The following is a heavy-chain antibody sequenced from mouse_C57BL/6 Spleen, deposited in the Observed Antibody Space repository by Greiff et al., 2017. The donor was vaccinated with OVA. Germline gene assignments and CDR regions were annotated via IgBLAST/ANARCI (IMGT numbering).Heavy chain of an antibody. J-gene: IGHJ2*01. CDR3: ARTTTVVATDYFDY. Sequence: QVQLQQPGAELVKPGASVKMSCKASGYTFTSYWITWVKQRPGQGLEWIGDIYPGSGSTKYNEKFKSKATLTVDTSSSTAYMQLSSLTSEDSAVYYCARTTTVVATDYFDYWGQGTTLTVSS. V-gene: IGHV1-55*01. CDR1: GYTFTSYW. CDR2: IYPGSGST. D-gene: IGHD1-1*01.